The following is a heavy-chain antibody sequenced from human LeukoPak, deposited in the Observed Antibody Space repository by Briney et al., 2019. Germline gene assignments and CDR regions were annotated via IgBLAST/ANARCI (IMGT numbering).Heavy chain of an antibody. Sequence: PGGSLRLSCAASAFTFSRYGMHWVRQAPGKGLEWVALIRSDGNNKYYADSVKGRFTISRDNSKNTLSLQMNSLRAEDTAVYYCAKTDIVVVPAAMRGYYFDYWGQGTLVTVSS. J-gene: IGHJ4*02. CDR2: IRSDGNNK. CDR3: AKTDIVVVPAAMRGYYFDY. D-gene: IGHD2-2*01. V-gene: IGHV3-30*02. CDR1: AFTFSRYG.